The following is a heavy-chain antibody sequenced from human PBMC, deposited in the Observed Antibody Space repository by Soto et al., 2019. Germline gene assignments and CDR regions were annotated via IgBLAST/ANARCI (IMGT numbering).Heavy chain of an antibody. CDR3: ARVGYGDYFGGLDD. Sequence: DVQLVESGGGLVKPGRSLRLTCVASGFTFDDNAMHWVRQAPGKGLEWVSGISWNSGSIGYADSVKGRFTISRDNAKNSLYMQMNRLRAEDTALYYCARVGYGDYFGGLDDWGNGTLVTVAS. CDR2: ISWNSGSI. CDR1: GFTFDDNA. D-gene: IGHD4-17*01. V-gene: IGHV3-9*01. J-gene: IGHJ4*01.